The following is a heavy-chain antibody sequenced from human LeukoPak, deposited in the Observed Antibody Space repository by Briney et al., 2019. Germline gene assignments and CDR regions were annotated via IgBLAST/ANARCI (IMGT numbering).Heavy chain of an antibody. CDR3: ANDYDFWSGYFDY. D-gene: IGHD3-3*01. CDR2: ISGSGGST. J-gene: IGHJ4*02. V-gene: IGHV3-23*01. Sequence: PGGSLRLSCAASGFTFSSYATSWVRQAPGKGLEWVSAISGSGGSTYYADSVKGRFTISRDNSKNTLYLQMNSLRAEDTAVYYCANDYDFWSGYFDYWGQGTLVTVSS. CDR1: GFTFSSYA.